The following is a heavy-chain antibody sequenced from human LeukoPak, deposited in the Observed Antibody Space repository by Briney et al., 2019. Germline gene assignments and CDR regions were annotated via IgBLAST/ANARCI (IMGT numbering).Heavy chain of an antibody. CDR1: GGSFSGYY. V-gene: IGHV4-34*01. D-gene: IGHD6-19*01. CDR2: INHSGST. CDR3: ARLYSSGWYFDY. J-gene: IGHJ4*02. Sequence: PSETLSLTCAVYGGSFSGYYWSWIRQPPGKGLEWIGEINHSGSTNYNPSLKSRVTISVDTSKNQFSLKQSSVTAAVTAVYYCARLYSSGWYFDYWGQGTLVTVSS.